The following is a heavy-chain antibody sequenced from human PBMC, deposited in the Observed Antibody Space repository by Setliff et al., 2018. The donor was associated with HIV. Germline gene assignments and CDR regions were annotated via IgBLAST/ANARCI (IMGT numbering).Heavy chain of an antibody. V-gene: IGHV1-69*13. J-gene: IGHJ4*02. CDR1: GGSFSRNA. CDR3: ARATRTGWYSLFEY. Sequence: SVKVSCKASGGSFSRNAISWVRQAPGHGLEWMGGIIPMFGTADYAQKFQGRVTITADESTSTAYMELRSLRSDDTAVYYCARATRTGWYSLFEYWGQGTLVTVSS. D-gene: IGHD6-19*01. CDR2: IIPMFGTA.